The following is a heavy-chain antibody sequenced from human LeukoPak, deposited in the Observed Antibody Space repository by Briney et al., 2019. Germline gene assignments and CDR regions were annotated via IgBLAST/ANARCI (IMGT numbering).Heavy chain of an antibody. J-gene: IGHJ4*02. V-gene: IGHV1-2*06. CDR3: ARGGGITMIVVVTD. CDR2: INPNSGGT. D-gene: IGHD3-22*01. CDR1: GYTFTGYY. Sequence: VKVSCKASGYTFTGYYMHWVRQAPGQGLEWMGRINPNSGGTNYAQKFQGRVTMTRDTSISTAYMELSRLRSDDTAVYYCARGGGITMIVVVTDWGQGTLVTVSS.